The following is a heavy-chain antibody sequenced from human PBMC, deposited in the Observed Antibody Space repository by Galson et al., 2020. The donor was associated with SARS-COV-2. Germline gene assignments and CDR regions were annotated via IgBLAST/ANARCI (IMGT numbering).Heavy chain of an antibody. Sequence: SETLSLTCTVSGGSISSGSYYWSWIRQPAGKGLEWIGRIYTSGSTNYNPSLKSRVTISVDTSKNQFSLKLSSVTAADTAVYYCARAYYGVRGYSPWDDYWGQGTLVTVSS. CDR1: GGSISSGSYY. D-gene: IGHD3-10*02. CDR2: IYTSGST. V-gene: IGHV4-61*02. J-gene: IGHJ4*02. CDR3: ARAYYGVRGYSPWDDY.